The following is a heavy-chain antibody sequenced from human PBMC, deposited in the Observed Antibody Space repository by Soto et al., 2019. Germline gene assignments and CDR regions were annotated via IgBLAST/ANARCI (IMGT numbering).Heavy chain of an antibody. Sequence: GGSLRLSCAASGFTFXSYAMHLVRQAPGKGLEWVAVIWNDGTNKYYADSVKGRFTISRDNSKTTLYLQMNSLRAEDTAVYYCARDNWNYVSAFDIWGQGTMVTVSS. D-gene: IGHD1-7*01. CDR2: IWNDGTNK. J-gene: IGHJ3*02. CDR3: ARDNWNYVSAFDI. V-gene: IGHV3-33*01. CDR1: GFTFXSYA.